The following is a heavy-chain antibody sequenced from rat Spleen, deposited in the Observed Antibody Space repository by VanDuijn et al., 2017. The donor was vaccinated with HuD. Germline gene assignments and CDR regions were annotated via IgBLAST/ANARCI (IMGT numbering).Heavy chain of an antibody. D-gene: IGHD1-11*01. CDR2: INYDGSRT. V-gene: IGHV5-7*01. J-gene: IGHJ3*01. CDR3: ARHGYGGYSGPFAY. Sequence: EVQLVESDGGLVQPGRSLKLSCAVSGFTFSDYYMAWVRQTPPKGLEWVATINYDGSRTYYRDSVKGRFTISRDNAKSTLYLQMDSLRSEDTATYYCARHGYGGYSGPFAYWGQGTLVTVSS. CDR1: GFTFSDYY.